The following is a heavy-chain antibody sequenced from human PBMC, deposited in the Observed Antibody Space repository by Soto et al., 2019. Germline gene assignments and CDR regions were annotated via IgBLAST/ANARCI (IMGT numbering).Heavy chain of an antibody. CDR3: AKDPSKYSSSYFDY. Sequence: TGGSLRLSCAASGFTFSSYAMSWVRQAPGKGLEWVSAISGSGGSTYYADSVKGRFTISRDNSKNTLYLQMNSLRAEDTAVYYCAKDPSKYSSSYFDYWGQGTLVTVSS. D-gene: IGHD6-6*01. V-gene: IGHV3-23*01. J-gene: IGHJ4*02. CDR1: GFTFSSYA. CDR2: ISGSGGST.